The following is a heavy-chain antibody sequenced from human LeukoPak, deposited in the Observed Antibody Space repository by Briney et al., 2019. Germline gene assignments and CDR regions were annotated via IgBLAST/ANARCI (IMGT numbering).Heavy chain of an antibody. V-gene: IGHV4-34*01. Sequence: PSETLSLTCAVYGGSFSGYYWSWIRQPPGKGLEWIGEINHSGSTNYNPSLKSRVTISIDTSKNQFSLKVYSVTAADTAVYYCAREGGSYYGGLDYWGQGTLVTVSS. CDR3: AREGGSYYGGLDY. CDR2: INHSGST. J-gene: IGHJ4*02. CDR1: GGSFSGYY. D-gene: IGHD2-21*02.